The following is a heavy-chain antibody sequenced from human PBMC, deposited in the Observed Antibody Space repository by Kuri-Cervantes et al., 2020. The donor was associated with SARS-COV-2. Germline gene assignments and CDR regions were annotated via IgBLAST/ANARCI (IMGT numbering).Heavy chain of an antibody. CDR2: IWYDGSNK. Sequence: GESLKISFAASGFTFSSYGMHWVRQAPGKGLEWVAVIWYDGSNKYYADSVKGRFTISRDNSKNTLYLQMNSLRAEDTAVYYCARERCGGDCYSLGYGMDVWGQGTTVTVSS. V-gene: IGHV3-33*01. D-gene: IGHD2-21*02. CDR1: GFTFSSYG. J-gene: IGHJ6*02. CDR3: ARERCGGDCYSLGYGMDV.